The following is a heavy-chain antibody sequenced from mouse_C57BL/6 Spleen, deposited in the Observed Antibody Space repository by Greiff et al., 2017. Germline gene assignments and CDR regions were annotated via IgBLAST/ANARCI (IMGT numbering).Heavy chain of an antibody. CDR1: GFTFSDYG. CDR3: ARYYSNYVYYAMDY. D-gene: IGHD2-5*01. V-gene: IGHV5-17*01. Sequence: EVKLMESGGGLVKPGGSLKLSCAASGFTFSDYGMHWVRQAPEKGLEWVAYISSGSSTIYYADTVKGRFTISRDNAKNTLFLQMTSLRSEDTAMYYCARYYSNYVYYAMDYWGQGTSVTVSS. J-gene: IGHJ4*01. CDR2: ISSGSSTI.